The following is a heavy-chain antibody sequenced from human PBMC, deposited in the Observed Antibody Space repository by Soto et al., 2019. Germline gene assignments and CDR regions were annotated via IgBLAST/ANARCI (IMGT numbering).Heavy chain of an antibody. CDR1: GFTFSSFF. Sequence: EVQLLEPGGGLVQPGGSLRLSCAASGFTFSSFFMSWVRQAPGKGLDWVSGIGANGGGTYYAASVKGRFIISRDNSKNPLYLQMNSLRAEDTAVYYCAIDPNGDYLGAFDFWGQKTMVTVSS. J-gene: IGHJ3*01. CDR3: AIDPNGDYLGAFDF. V-gene: IGHV3-23*01. CDR2: IGANGGGT. D-gene: IGHD4-17*01.